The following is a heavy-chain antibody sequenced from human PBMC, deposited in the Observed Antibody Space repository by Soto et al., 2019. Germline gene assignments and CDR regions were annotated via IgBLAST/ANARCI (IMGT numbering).Heavy chain of an antibody. V-gene: IGHV3-30*18. CDR1: GFTFSSYG. CDR2: ISYDGSNK. J-gene: IGHJ4*02. CDR3: AKDRNDYIWGSYRYTLHFDF. D-gene: IGHD3-16*02. Sequence: QVQLVESGGGVVQPGRSLRLSCAASGFTFSSYGMHWVRQAPGKGLEWVAVISYDGSNKYYADSVKGRFTISRDNSKNTLYLQMNSLRAEDTAVYYCAKDRNDYIWGSYRYTLHFDFWGLGTLVTVSS.